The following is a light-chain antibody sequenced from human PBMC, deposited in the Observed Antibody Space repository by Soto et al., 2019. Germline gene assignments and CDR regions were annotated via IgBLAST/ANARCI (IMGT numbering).Light chain of an antibody. CDR2: GAS. J-gene: IGKJ2*01. V-gene: IGKV3-20*01. CDR3: QQYGSSPPVT. CDR1: QRVSSSY. Sequence: EIVLTQSPGTLSLSPGERATLSCRASQRVSSSYLAGYQQKPGQAPRLLIYGASSRATGIPDRFSGSGSGTDFPLNISRLEPEDFAVYFCQQYGSSPPVTFGQGTKVEI.